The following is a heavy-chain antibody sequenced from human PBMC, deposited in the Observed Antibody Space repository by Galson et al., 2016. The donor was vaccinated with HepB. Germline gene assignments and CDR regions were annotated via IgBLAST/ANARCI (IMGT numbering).Heavy chain of an antibody. J-gene: IGHJ4*02. Sequence: SLRLSCAASGFAFSGYYMNWIRQAPGKGLELVSYISDSGSTIYYAGSVKGRFTISRDNAKNSLYLQMSSLRAEDTAVYYCARDVAAVVVTASVDSWGQGTQVTVSS. CDR3: ARDVAAVVVTASVDS. V-gene: IGHV3-11*01. CDR2: ISDSGSTI. CDR1: GFAFSGYY. D-gene: IGHD2-21*02.